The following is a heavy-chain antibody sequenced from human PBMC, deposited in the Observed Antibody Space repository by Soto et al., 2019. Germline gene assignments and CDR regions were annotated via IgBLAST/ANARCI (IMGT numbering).Heavy chain of an antibody. CDR3: ARGRLQGISWPPPVGFES. CDR2: FDGAGNNI. CDR1: GFTFSSYW. D-gene: IGHD6-13*01. V-gene: IGHV3-74*01. J-gene: IGHJ5*01. Sequence: EAQLVESGGALVQPGGSLRLSCVASGFTFSSYWMHWVRQPPGKGLVWVSRFDGAGNNIDYADSVKGRVTISRDNAKNTPYLQMDSLRAEGTGLYYWARGRLQGISWPPPVGFESWGQGTLVTVSS.